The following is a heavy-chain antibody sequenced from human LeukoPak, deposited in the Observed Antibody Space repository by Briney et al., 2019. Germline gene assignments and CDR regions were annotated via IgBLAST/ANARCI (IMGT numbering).Heavy chain of an antibody. V-gene: IGHV1-18*01. CDR3: ASINYDFWSRGLDV. CDR2: ISVYNGKT. Sequence: VASVKVSCKASGYTFRSLGISWVRQAPGQGIEWMGWISVYNGKTNYAQKFQGRVNMTTDSSSTAYMELRSLRSDDRAVYYCASINYDFWSRGLDVWGQGTTVTVSS. CDR1: GYTFRSLG. D-gene: IGHD3-3*01. J-gene: IGHJ6*02.